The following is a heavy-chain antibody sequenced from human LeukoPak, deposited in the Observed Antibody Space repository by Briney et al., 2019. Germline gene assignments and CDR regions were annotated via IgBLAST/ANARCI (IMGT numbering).Heavy chain of an antibody. D-gene: IGHD5-18*01. V-gene: IGHV3-23*01. J-gene: IGHJ4*02. CDR3: AKDRQGYSYGFFRPTYYFDY. Sequence: PGGSLRLSCAASGFTFSSYAMSGVRQAPGKGVEWVSAISGSGGSTYYADSVKGRFTISRDNSKNTLYLQMNSLRAEDTAVYYCAKDRQGYSYGFFRPTYYFDYWGQGTLVTVSS. CDR1: GFTFSSYA. CDR2: ISGSGGST.